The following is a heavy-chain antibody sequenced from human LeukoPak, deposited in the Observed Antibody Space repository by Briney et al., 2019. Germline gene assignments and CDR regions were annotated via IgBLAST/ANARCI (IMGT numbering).Heavy chain of an antibody. CDR3: ARRKVGIEARVGLDP. V-gene: IGHV4-34*01. Sequence: PSETLSLTCTVYGGSFTGYYWSWIRQPPGGGLEWIGEINHTGSTNYSPSLASRVSVSMDTSKNQFSLNVNSVTAADTAVYYCARRKVGIEARVGLDPWGQGTLVTVSS. CDR2: INHTGST. D-gene: IGHD1-26*01. J-gene: IGHJ5*02. CDR1: GGSFTGYY.